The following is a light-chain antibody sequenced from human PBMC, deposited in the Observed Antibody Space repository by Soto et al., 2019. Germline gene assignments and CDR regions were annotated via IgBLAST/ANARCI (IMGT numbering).Light chain of an antibody. V-gene: IGLV1-44*01. CDR2: NND. Sequence: QTVVTQPPSASGTPGQRVTISCSGSSSSIGSNTVNWYQQLPGTAPKLLIYNNDQRPSGVPDRFSGSKSGTSASLAISGLQSEGEADYYCAAWDDSLNGVVFGGGTKLTVL. J-gene: IGLJ2*01. CDR1: SSSIGSNT. CDR3: AAWDDSLNGVV.